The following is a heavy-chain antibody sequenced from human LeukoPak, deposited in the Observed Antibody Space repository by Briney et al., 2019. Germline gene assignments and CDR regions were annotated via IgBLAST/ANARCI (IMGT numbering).Heavy chain of an antibody. CDR3: ATARAAFR. J-gene: IGHJ4*02. Sequence: GGSLRLSCAASGITFTDAWMNWVRQAPGKGLEWVGRIKSRSDGGTTDYAAPVKGRFIISRDDSKNTLYLQMNNLKTEDTALYYCATARAAFRWGQGTLVTVSS. V-gene: IGHV3-15*01. CDR2: IKSRSDGGTT. D-gene: IGHD2-15*01. CDR1: GITFTDAW.